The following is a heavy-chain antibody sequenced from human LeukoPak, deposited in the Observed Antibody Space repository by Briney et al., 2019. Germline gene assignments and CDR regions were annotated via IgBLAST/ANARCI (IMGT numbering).Heavy chain of an antibody. J-gene: IGHJ4*02. Sequence: VASVKVSCKASGYTFTGYYMHWVRQAPGQGLEWMGWINPNSGGTNYAQKFQGRVTMTRDTSISTAYMELSRLRSDDTAVYYCARVGNPYSSGWYPGYWGQGTLVTVSS. D-gene: IGHD6-19*01. V-gene: IGHV1-2*02. CDR2: INPNSGGT. CDR3: ARVGNPYSSGWYPGY. CDR1: GYTFTGYY.